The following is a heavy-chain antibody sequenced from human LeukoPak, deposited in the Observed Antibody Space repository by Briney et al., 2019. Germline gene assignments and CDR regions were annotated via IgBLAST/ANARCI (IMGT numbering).Heavy chain of an antibody. CDR2: IYDSGST. V-gene: IGHV4-59*01. CDR1: GGSFSGYY. Sequence: PSETLSLTCAVYGGSFSGYYWSWIRQPLGKGLEWIGYIYDSGSTNYNPSLKSRVTISVDTSKNQFSLKLSSVTAADTAVFYCATGDTATTSRYAFEFWGPGTKVTVSS. CDR3: ATGDTATTSRYAFEF. D-gene: IGHD1-1*01. J-gene: IGHJ3*01.